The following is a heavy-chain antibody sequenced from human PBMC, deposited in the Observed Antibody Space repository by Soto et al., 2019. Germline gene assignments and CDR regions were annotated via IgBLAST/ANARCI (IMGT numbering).Heavy chain of an antibody. D-gene: IGHD3-10*01. V-gene: IGHV3-30-3*01. Sequence: QVQLVESGGGVVQPGRSLRLSCAASGFTFSSYAMHWVRQAPGKGLEWVAVISYDGSNKYYADSVKGRITISRDNSKNTLYLQMNSLRAEDTAVYDCARDPMGRYYGSGSYYFDDWGQGTLVTVSS. J-gene: IGHJ4*02. CDR2: ISYDGSNK. CDR1: GFTFSSYA. CDR3: ARDPMGRYYGSGSYYFDD.